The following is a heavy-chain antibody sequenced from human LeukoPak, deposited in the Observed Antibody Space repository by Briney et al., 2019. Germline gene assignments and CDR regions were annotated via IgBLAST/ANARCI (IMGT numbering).Heavy chain of an antibody. CDR3: AKDVVVAATGRYGMDV. D-gene: IGHD2-15*01. V-gene: IGHV1-69*13. CDR2: IIPIFGTA. Sequence: SVKVSCKASGGTFSSYAISWVRQAPGQGLEWMGGIIPIFGTANYAQKFQGRVTITADESTSTAYMELSSLRAEDTAVYYCAKDVVVAATGRYGMDVWGQGTTVTVSS. J-gene: IGHJ6*02. CDR1: GGTFSSYA.